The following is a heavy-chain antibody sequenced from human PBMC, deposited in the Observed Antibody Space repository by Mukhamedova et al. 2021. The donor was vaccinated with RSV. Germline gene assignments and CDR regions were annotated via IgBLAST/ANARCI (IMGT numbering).Heavy chain of an antibody. D-gene: IGHD3-10*01. CDR2: GHT. V-gene: IGHV3-23*01. Sequence: GHTYDADSVKGRFTISRDNSKNTLYLQMNSLRVEDTAVYYCAKQYYYASGAFIFYIDSWGQGSLVTVSS. CDR3: AKQYYYASGAFIFYIDS. J-gene: IGHJ4*02.